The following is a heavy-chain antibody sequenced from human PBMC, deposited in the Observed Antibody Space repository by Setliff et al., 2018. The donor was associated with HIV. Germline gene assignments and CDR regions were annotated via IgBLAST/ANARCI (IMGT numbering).Heavy chain of an antibody. CDR1: GFTFNSYS. CDR2: ISSSNSYK. Sequence: GGSLRLSCAASGFTFNSYSMNWVRQAPGKGLEWVSSISSSNSYKHYADSVKGRFTISRYNAKNSLYLQMNSLRAEDTAVYYWARDPRGSSGYGDYWGQGTLVTVSS. J-gene: IGHJ4*02. D-gene: IGHD5-12*01. CDR3: ARDPRGSSGYGDY. V-gene: IGHV3-21*04.